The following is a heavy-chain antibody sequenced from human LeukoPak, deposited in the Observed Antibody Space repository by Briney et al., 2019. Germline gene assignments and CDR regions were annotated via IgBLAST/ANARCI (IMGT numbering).Heavy chain of an antibody. Sequence: GASVKVSCKGSGYTFTDYYLHWVRQAPGQGLEWMGWINPNSGGTNYAQKFQGRVTMTRDTSISTAYMELSRLRSDDTAVYYCARRRYFDYWGQGTLVTVSS. V-gene: IGHV1-2*02. CDR3: ARRRYFDY. J-gene: IGHJ4*02. CDR2: INPNSGGT. CDR1: GYTFTDYY.